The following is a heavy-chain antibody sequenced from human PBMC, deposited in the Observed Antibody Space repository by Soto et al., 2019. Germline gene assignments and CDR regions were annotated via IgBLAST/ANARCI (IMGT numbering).Heavy chain of an antibody. CDR3: ARLFYCNYSCRHYRLAV. Sequence: PGESLKISCKGSGYSFTSYWISWVRQMPGKGLEWMGRIDPSDSYTNYSPSFQGHVTISADKSISTAYLQWSSLKASDTAMYYCARLFYCNYSCRHYRLAVWGQGTTVPGSS. CDR2: IDPSDSYT. CDR1: GYSFTSYW. D-gene: IGHD4-4*01. V-gene: IGHV5-10-1*01. J-gene: IGHJ6*02.